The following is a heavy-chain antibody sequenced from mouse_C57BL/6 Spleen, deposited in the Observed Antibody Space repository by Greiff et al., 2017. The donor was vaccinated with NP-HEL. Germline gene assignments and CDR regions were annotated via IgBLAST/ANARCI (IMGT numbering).Heavy chain of an antibody. V-gene: IGHV1-64*01. CDR3: ARSTTLPSPFAY. Sequence: VQLQQSGAELVKPGASVKLSCKASGYTFTSYWMHWVKQRPGQGLEWIGMIHPNSGSTNYNEKFKSKATLTVDKSSSTAYMQLSSLTSEDSAVYYCARSTTLPSPFAYWGQGTLVTVSA. CDR2: IHPNSGST. CDR1: GYTFTSYW. J-gene: IGHJ3*01. D-gene: IGHD1-1*01.